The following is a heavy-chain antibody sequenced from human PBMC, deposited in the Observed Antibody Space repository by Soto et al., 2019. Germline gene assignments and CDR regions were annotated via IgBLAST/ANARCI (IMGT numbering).Heavy chain of an antibody. J-gene: IGHJ5*02. D-gene: IGHD3-16*02. V-gene: IGHV1-69*13. CDR1: RGTVCIYA. CDR2: IIPIFGTA. CDR3: ARDSSYDYVWGSYRPNWFDP. Sequence: SVKVSSKSSRGTVCIYAISGVRQAPGQGLEWMGGIIPIFGTANYAQKFQGRVTITADESTSTAYMELSSLRSEDTAVYYCARDSSYDYVWGSYRPNWFDPWGQGTLVTVSS.